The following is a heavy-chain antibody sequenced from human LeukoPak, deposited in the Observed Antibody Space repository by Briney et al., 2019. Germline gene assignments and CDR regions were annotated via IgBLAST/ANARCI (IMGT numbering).Heavy chain of an antibody. V-gene: IGHV3-33*01. CDR1: GFTFSNHG. Sequence: GGSLRLSCAASGFTFSNHGMHWVRQAPDKGLEWVAVIWYDGSNKYCSDSVKGRFTVSRDNSKNTLYLQMNRLRVEDSAVYYCATTASRVPQSAEYFQYWGQGTLVTVSS. J-gene: IGHJ1*01. D-gene: IGHD4-17*01. CDR2: IWYDGSNK. CDR3: ATTASRVPQSAEYFQY.